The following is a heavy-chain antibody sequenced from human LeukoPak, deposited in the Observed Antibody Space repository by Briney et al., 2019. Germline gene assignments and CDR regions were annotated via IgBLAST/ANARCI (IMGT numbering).Heavy chain of an antibody. Sequence: GGSLRLSCAASGFTFSSCAMSWVRQAPGKGLEWVSAISGSGGSTYYADSVKGRFTISRDNSKNTLYLQMNSLRAEDTAVYYCAKSGYYYDSSGSFDYWGQGTLVTVSS. CDR3: AKSGYYYDSSGSFDY. CDR2: ISGSGGST. J-gene: IGHJ4*02. V-gene: IGHV3-23*01. D-gene: IGHD3-22*01. CDR1: GFTFSSCA.